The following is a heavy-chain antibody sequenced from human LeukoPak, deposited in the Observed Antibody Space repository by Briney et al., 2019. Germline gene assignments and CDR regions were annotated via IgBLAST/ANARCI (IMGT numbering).Heavy chain of an antibody. CDR2: ISGSGGST. J-gene: IGHJ4*02. CDR1: GFTFSSYA. CDR3: TRWRSGTSD. Sequence: GGSLRLSCAASGFTFSSYAMSWVRQAPGKELEWVSAISGSGGSTYYADSVKGRFTISRDNSKNTLYLQMNSLRAEDTAVYYCTRWRSGTSDWGQGTLVTVYS. D-gene: IGHD4-23*01. V-gene: IGHV3-23*01.